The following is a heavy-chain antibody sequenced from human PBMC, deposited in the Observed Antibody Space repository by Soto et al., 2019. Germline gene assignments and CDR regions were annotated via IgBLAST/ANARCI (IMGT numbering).Heavy chain of an antibody. J-gene: IGHJ6*02. Sequence: PSETLSLTCSVSGASIRSYYWHWIRQPPGKGLEWIGYVYTSDYTRYSSSLKSRVTISVDTSKNQFSLKLSSVTAADTAVYYCARGGYRTRYYYYYGMDVWGQGTTVTVSS. CDR3: ARGGYRTRYYYYYGMDV. V-gene: IGHV4-4*08. CDR2: VYTSDYT. D-gene: IGHD5-18*01. CDR1: GASIRSYY.